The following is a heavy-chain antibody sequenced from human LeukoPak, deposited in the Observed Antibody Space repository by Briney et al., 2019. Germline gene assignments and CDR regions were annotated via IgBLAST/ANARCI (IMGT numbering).Heavy chain of an antibody. Sequence: ASVKVSCKVSGYTLTEISMHWVRQAPGKGLEWMGGFDPEDGETIYAQKFQGRVTVTEDTSTDTAYMELSSLRSEDTAVYYCATTLIAVAGDFDYWGQGTLVTVSS. CDR1: GYTLTEIS. D-gene: IGHD6-19*01. J-gene: IGHJ4*02. V-gene: IGHV1-24*01. CDR2: FDPEDGET. CDR3: ATTLIAVAGDFDY.